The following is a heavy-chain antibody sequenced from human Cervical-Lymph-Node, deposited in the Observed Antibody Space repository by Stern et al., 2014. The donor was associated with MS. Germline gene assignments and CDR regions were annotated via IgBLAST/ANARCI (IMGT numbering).Heavy chain of an antibody. CDR2: INTGNGNR. CDR1: GYNFTDYG. Sequence: QVQLVQSGAEVKKPGASVKVSCKTAGYNFTDYGIIWVRQAPGQRLEWMAWINTGNGNRRYSQKIQGRVTITRDTSASTAYMELSSLRSEDTAVYYCARTGTVVTSGYYYGMDVWGQGTTVTVSS. D-gene: IGHD4-23*01. CDR3: ARTGTVVTSGYYYGMDV. V-gene: IGHV1-3*04. J-gene: IGHJ6*02.